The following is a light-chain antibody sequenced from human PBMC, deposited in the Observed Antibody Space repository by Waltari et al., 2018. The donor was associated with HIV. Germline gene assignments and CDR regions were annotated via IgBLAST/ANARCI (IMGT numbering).Light chain of an antibody. V-gene: IGLV1-44*01. CDR3: ATWDDSLDGPM. J-gene: IGLJ3*02. Sequence: QSVLTQPPSASGTLGQRVTISCSGSISDIGSNTVNWYQQLPGTAPKLLIYSNDQRPSGVPDQFSGSKSGTSASLAISGLRSEDEADYYCATWDDSLDGPMFGGGTKLTVL. CDR2: SND. CDR1: ISDIGSNT.